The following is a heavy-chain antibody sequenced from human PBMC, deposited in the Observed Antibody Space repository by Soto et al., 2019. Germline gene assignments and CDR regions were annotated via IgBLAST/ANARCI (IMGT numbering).Heavy chain of an antibody. CDR1: SVSNAW. CDR3: TTDYDNSGYYFPGPDY. Sequence: SVSNAWMNWVRQAPGKGLEWVGRIKSKTDGGTTDYAAPVKGRFTISRDDSKNTLYLQMNSLKTEDTAVYYCTTDYDNSGYYFPGPDYWGQGTLVTVSS. CDR2: IKSKTDGGTT. J-gene: IGHJ4*02. V-gene: IGHV3-15*07. D-gene: IGHD3-22*01.